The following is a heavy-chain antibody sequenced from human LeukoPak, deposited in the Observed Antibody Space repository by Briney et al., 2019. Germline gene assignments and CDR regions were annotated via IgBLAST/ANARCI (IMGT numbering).Heavy chain of an antibody. V-gene: IGHV3-30-3*01. CDR2: ISYDGSNK. CDR3: ARVPNYYDSSGYSGPFLY. CDR1: GFTFSSYA. Sequence: PGGSLRLSCAASGFTFSSYAMHWVRQAPGKGLEWVAVISYDGSNKYYADSVKGRFTISRDNSKDTLYLQMNSLRAGDTAVYYCARVPNYYDSSGYSGPFLYWGQGTLVTVSS. J-gene: IGHJ4*02. D-gene: IGHD3-22*01.